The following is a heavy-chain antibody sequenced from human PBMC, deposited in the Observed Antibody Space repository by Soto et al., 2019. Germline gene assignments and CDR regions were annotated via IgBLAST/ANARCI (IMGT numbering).Heavy chain of an antibody. V-gene: IGHV5-51*01. D-gene: IGHD6-19*01. J-gene: IGHJ5*02. CDR1: GYNFSSYW. Sequence: GESLKISCKGSGYNFSSYWIGWVRQMPGKGLEWMGIIYPGDSNTRYSPSFQGQVTISADKSISTAYLQWSSLKASDTAMYYCARQRRIAVAGTAWFDPWGQGTLVPVS. CDR2: IYPGDSNT. CDR3: ARQRRIAVAGTAWFDP.